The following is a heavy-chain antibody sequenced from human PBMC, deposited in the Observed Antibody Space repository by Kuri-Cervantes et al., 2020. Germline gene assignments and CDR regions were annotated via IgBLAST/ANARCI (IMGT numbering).Heavy chain of an antibody. V-gene: IGHV4-4*02. Sequence: GSLRLSCAVSGGSISSSNWWSWVRQPPGKGLEWIGEIYHSGSTNYNPSLKSRVTISVDKSKNQFSLKLSSVTAADTAVYYCARTYYYGSGTGYWGQGTLVTVSS. D-gene: IGHD3-10*01. CDR1: GGSISSSNW. J-gene: IGHJ4*02. CDR3: ARTYYYGSGTGY. CDR2: IYHSGST.